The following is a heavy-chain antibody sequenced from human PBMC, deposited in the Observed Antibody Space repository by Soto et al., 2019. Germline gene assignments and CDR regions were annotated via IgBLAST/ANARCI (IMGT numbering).Heavy chain of an antibody. D-gene: IGHD2-15*01. Sequence: QVPLQESGPGLVKPSETLSLTCTVSGGSISSYYWSWIRQPPGKGLEWIGYIYYSGSTNYNPSLKSRVTISVDTSKNQFSLKLSSVTAADTAVYYCARAGRYSPPLLVAANNWFDPWGQGTLVTVSS. V-gene: IGHV4-59*01. CDR1: GGSISSYY. CDR2: IYYSGST. CDR3: ARAGRYSPPLLVAANNWFDP. J-gene: IGHJ5*02.